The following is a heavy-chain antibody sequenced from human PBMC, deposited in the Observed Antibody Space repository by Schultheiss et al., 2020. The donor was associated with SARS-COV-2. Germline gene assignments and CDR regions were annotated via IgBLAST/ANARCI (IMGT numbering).Heavy chain of an antibody. V-gene: IGHV1-18*01. CDR3: ARDSGTYYDSSGHTD. CDR1: GYTFTSYG. J-gene: IGHJ4*02. D-gene: IGHD3-22*01. CDR2: ISAYNGNT. Sequence: ASVKVSCKASGYTFTSYGISWVRQAPGQGLEWMGWISAYNGNTNYAQKLQGRVTMTTDTSTSTAYMELTSLRSDDTAVYYCARDSGTYYDSSGHTDWGQGTLVTVSS.